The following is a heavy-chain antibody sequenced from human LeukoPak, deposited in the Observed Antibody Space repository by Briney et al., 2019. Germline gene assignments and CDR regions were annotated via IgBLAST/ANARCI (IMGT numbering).Heavy chain of an antibody. D-gene: IGHD2-2*01. CDR1: GFLVSSNY. CDR2: IHSGGST. J-gene: IGHJ4*02. CDR3: ARVQLVVLPPAHTFDY. V-gene: IGHV3-66*01. Sequence: GGPLRLSCAACGFLVSSNYMIYVRQAPVEVLEWVLVIHSGGSTYYADSVKGRFTLSRDTSKNTLYLQMNSLRAEDTAVYYCARVQLVVLPPAHTFDYWGQGTLVTVSS.